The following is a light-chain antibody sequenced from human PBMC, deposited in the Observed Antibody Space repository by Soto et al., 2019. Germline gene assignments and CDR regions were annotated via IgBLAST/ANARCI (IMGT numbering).Light chain of an antibody. CDR1: QSVLYSSNNKNY. CDR3: QQYYSTPLT. Sequence: IVMTQSPDSLAVSLGERATINCKSSQSVLYSSNNKNYLAWYQQKPGQPPKLLIYWASTRESGVPDRFSGSGSGTDFTRTISSLQAEDVAVYYCQQYYSTPLTFGGGTKVDIK. CDR2: WAS. J-gene: IGKJ4*01. V-gene: IGKV4-1*01.